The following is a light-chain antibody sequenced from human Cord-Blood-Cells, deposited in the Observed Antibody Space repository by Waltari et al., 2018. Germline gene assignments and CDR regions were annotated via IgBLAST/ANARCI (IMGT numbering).Light chain of an antibody. J-gene: IGKJ1*01. CDR2: AAS. V-gene: IGKV1-39*01. Sequence: DIQMTQSPSSLSASVGDRVTITCRASQSISSYLNWYQQKPGKAPKRLIYAASSLQSGVPSRFSGSGSGTDFTLTISSLQPEDFATYYCQQSYSTPWTFGQGIKVEIK. CDR3: QQSYSTPWT. CDR1: QSISSY.